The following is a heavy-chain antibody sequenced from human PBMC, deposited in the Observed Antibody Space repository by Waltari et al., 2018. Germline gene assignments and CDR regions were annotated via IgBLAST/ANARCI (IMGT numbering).Heavy chain of an antibody. J-gene: IGHJ6*04. Sequence: EVQLLESGGGLVQPGGSLRLSCAASGFTFRGSEMNWVRQALCLGLDWISKSTRRARTIYDADAVKSQISITRDNAGNALYLEMNSLRGEDTAVYDGAGDSRRWPDDHYGMDDWGKVTTVTV. CDR1: GFTFRGSE. CDR3: AGDSRRWPDDHYGMDD. V-gene: IGHV3-48*03. D-gene: IGHD6-13*01. CDR2: STRRARTI.